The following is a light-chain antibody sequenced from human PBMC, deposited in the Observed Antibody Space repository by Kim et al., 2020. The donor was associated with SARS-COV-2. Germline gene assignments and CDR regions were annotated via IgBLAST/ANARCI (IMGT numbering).Light chain of an antibody. V-gene: IGKV3-11*01. CDR1: QGVGNS. CDR3: QQRCNWPLT. Sequence: LSPGERATLSCRASQGVGNSYAWYQQKAGQPPRLLIYDVFRRATGIPARFIASGSGTDFTLTISSLEPEDFAVYYCQQRCNWPLTFGQGTKVDIK. CDR2: DVF. J-gene: IGKJ1*01.